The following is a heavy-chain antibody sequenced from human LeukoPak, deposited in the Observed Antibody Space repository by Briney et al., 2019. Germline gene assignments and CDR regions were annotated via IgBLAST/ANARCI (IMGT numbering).Heavy chain of an antibody. CDR3: ARDAYRDYYDNSGYYYVGMDV. V-gene: IGHV3-53*01. CDR1: RFAVSSNY. J-gene: IGHJ6*02. D-gene: IGHD3-22*01. Sequence: GGSLRLSCAASRFAVSSNYMNWVRQAPGKGLEWVSVIYSGGSTYYADSVKGRFTISRDNSKNTLYLQMHSLRAEDTAMYFCARDAYRDYYDNSGYYYVGMDVWGQGTTVTVSS. CDR2: IYSGGST.